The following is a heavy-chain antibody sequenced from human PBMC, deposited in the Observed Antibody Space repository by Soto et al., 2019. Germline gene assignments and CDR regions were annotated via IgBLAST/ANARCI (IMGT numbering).Heavy chain of an antibody. J-gene: IGHJ6*02. V-gene: IGHV3-30-3*01. CDR3: ARDRVVPAAIEYYYYCYGMDV. CDR2: ISYDGSNK. CDR1: GFTFSSYA. D-gene: IGHD2-2*02. Sequence: PGGSLRLSCAASGFTFSSYAMHWVRQAPGKGLEWVAVISYDGSNKYYADSVKGRFTISRDNSKNTLYLQMNSLRAEDTAVYYCARDRVVPAAIEYYYYCYGMDVWGQGTTVTV.